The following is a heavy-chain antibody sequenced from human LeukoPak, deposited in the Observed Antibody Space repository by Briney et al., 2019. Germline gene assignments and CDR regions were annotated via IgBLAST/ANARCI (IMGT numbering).Heavy chain of an antibody. CDR1: GFTFSDYY. CDR2: LSSSGTTI. D-gene: IGHD3-3*01. J-gene: IGHJ4*02. Sequence: GGSLRLSCAASGFTFSDYYMSWIRQAPGKGLEWVSYLSSSGTTIHYADSVKGRFTISRDNAKNSLYLQMNSLRAEDTAVYYCARDYDFWSGYYTGYFDYWGQGTLVTVSS. CDR3: ARDYDFWSGYYTGYFDY. V-gene: IGHV3-11*04.